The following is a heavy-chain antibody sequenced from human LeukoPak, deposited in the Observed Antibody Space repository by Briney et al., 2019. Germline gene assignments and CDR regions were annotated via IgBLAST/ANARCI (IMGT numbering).Heavy chain of an antibody. CDR1: GGSISSYY. V-gene: IGHV4-59*01. Sequence: SETLSLTCTVSGGSISSYYWSWIRQPPRKGLEWIGYIYYSGSTNYNPSLKSRVTISVDTSKNQFSLKLSSVTAADTAVYYCARVSNYSSSWYGRYYYYYYGMDVWGQGTTVTVSS. CDR2: IYYSGST. CDR3: ARVSNYSSSWYGRYYYYYYGMDV. D-gene: IGHD6-13*01. J-gene: IGHJ6*02.